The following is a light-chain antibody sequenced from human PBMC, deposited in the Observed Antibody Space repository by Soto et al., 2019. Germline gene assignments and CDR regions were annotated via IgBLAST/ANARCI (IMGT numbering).Light chain of an antibody. CDR2: DAS. CDR3: QQYNSYSWT. V-gene: IGKV1-5*01. Sequence: DIQMTQSPSTLSASVGDRVTITCRASQSISSWLAWYQQKPGKAPKLLIYDASSLESGVPSRFSGSGSGTELTLTISSLQPDDFATYYCQQYNSYSWTFRQATKVDIK. J-gene: IGKJ1*01. CDR1: QSISSW.